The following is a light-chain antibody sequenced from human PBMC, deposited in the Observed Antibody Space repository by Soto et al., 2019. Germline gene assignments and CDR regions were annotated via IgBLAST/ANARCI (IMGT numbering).Light chain of an antibody. CDR2: MAS. CDR3: MKALPAPWT. Sequence: MTHPPSTLTGTVHDRVTITCLPSKTRSSWLAWYLQKPGKAPKLLINMASTRTCGVPARFSGSGSGTEFTLKISRVEAEDVGVYYCMKALPAPWTFGQGTKVDIK. CDR1: KTRSSW. J-gene: IGKJ1*01. V-gene: IGKV1-5*03.